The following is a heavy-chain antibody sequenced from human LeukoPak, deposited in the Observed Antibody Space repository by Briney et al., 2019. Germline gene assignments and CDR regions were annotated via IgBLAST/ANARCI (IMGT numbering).Heavy chain of an antibody. Sequence: GASVKVSCKASGYTFTSYDINWVRQATGQGREWMGWMKPNSGNTGYAQKFQGRVTITRNTSVSTAYMQLSRLRPDDTAVYYCARGQELSDYWGQGTLVTVSS. J-gene: IGHJ4*02. V-gene: IGHV1-8*03. CDR1: GYTFTSYD. CDR3: ARGQELSDY. CDR2: MKPNSGNT.